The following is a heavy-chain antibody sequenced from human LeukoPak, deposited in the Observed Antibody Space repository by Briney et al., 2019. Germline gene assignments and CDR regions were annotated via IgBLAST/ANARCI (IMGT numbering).Heavy chain of an antibody. V-gene: IGHV3-11*01. Sequence: AGGSLRLSCAASGFTFSDYYMSWIRQAPGKGLEWVSSISSSSSYIYYADSVKGRFTISRDNANNSLYLQMNSLRAEDTAVYYCARVTLTSANFDYWGQGTLVTVSS. CDR2: ISSSSSYI. CDR1: GFTFSDYY. J-gene: IGHJ4*02. CDR3: ARVTLTSANFDY.